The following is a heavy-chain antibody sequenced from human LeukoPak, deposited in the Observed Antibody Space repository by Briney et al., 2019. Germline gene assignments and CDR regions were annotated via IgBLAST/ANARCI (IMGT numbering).Heavy chain of an antibody. J-gene: IGHJ3*02. D-gene: IGHD2-15*01. CDR3: AKVGCSGGSCYSSDAFDI. Sequence: GGSLRLSCAASGFTFSSYGMHWVRQAPGKGLEWVAVISYDGSNKYYADSVKGRLTISRDNSKNTLYLQMNSLRAEDTAVYYCAKVGCSGGSCYSSDAFDIWGQGTMVTVSS. V-gene: IGHV3-30*18. CDR2: ISYDGSNK. CDR1: GFTFSSYG.